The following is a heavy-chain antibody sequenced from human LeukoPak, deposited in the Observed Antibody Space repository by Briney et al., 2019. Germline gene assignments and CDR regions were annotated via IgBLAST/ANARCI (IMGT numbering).Heavy chain of an antibody. D-gene: IGHD2-2*01. CDR2: IYYSGST. CDR3: ARSSKDVVVPAARHFDY. Sequence: SETLSLTCTVSGGSISSGGYHWSWIRQHPGKGLEWIGYIYYSGSTYYNPSLKSRVTISVDTSKNQFSLKLSSVTAADTAVYYCARSSKDVVVPAARHFDYWGQGTLVTVSS. J-gene: IGHJ4*02. V-gene: IGHV4-31*03. CDR1: GGSISSGGYH.